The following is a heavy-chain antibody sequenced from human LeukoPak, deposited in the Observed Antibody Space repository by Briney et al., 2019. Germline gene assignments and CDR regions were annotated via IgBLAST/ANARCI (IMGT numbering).Heavy chain of an antibody. V-gene: IGHV3-33*01. J-gene: IGHJ4*02. CDR3: ARDNYYGSGSYYSNFDY. D-gene: IGHD3-10*01. CDR2: TWYDGSNK. Sequence: GGSLRLSCAASGFTFSNYGMHWVRQAPGKGLEWVAVTWYDGSNKYYADSVKGRFTISRDNSKNTLYLQMNSLIDEDTAVYYCARDNYYGSGSYYSNFDYWGQGTLVAVSS. CDR1: GFTFSNYG.